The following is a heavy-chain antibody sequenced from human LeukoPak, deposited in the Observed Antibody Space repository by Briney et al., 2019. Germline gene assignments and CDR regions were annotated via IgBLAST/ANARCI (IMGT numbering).Heavy chain of an antibody. CDR3: AREGLSVAFDI. J-gene: IGHJ3*02. CDR1: GGTFSSYA. V-gene: IGHV1-69*05. CDR2: IIPIFGTA. Sequence: SVKVSCKASGGTFSSYAISWVRQAPGQGLEWMGGIIPIFGTANYAQKFQGRVTITRDTSASTAYMELSSLRSEDTAVYYCAREGLSVAFDIWGQGTMVTVSS.